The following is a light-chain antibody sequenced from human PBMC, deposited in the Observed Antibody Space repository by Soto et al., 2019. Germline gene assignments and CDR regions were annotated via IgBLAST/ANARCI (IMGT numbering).Light chain of an antibody. V-gene: IGKV1-33*01. CDR3: HQYYNLPPYT. CDR2: DAS. Sequence: DIQMTQSPSSLSASVGDRVTITCQASQDISNYLNWYQQKPGKAPKLLIYDASNLETGVPSRFSGSGSGTDFTFTISTLQPEDIATYYCHQYYNLPPYTFGQGTKLEIK. J-gene: IGKJ2*01. CDR1: QDISNY.